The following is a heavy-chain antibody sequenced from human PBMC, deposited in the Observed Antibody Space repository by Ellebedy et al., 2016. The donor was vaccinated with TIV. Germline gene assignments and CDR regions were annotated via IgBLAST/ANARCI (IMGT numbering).Heavy chain of an antibody. D-gene: IGHD3-22*01. CDR3: ARVQSYFDSSGSYNWYFDL. J-gene: IGHJ2*01. CDR2: ISSSGSTI. CDR1: GFTFSDYY. Sequence: GESLKISCAASGFTFSDYYMSWIRQAPGKGLEWVSYISSSGSTIYYADSVKGRFTISRDNAKNSLFLQMDRLRAEDTAMFYCARVQSYFDSSGSYNWYFDLWGRGSLVTVSS. V-gene: IGHV3-11*04.